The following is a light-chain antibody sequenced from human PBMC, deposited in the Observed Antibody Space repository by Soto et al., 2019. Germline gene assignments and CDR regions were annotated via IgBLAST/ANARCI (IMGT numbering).Light chain of an antibody. CDR3: QQSHSTPYT. V-gene: IGKV1-39*01. J-gene: IGKJ2*01. Sequence: DIQLTQSPSSLSASVGDRITISCRASQSSSRNLNWYHQMPGKAPNLLIYAARDLQSGVPGRFSGSGSGTEFNLTISSLQPEDLATYYWQQSHSTPYTFGPGTKLEI. CDR2: AAR. CDR1: QSSSRN.